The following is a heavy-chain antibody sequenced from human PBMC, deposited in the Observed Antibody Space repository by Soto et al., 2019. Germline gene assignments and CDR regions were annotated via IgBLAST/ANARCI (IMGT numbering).Heavy chain of an antibody. V-gene: IGHV1-69*13. J-gene: IGHJ3*02. CDR3: ARKAREALGAFDI. CDR2: VIXXFXTX. D-gene: IGHD3-10*01. Sequence: SVKVSCKASGYTFSSYAISGVRQAPGQGLEXMGXVIXXFXTXXXAXXFQGRVTITADESTSTAYMELSSLRSEETAVYYCARKAREALGAFDIWGQGTMVTVSS. CDR1: GYTFSSYA.